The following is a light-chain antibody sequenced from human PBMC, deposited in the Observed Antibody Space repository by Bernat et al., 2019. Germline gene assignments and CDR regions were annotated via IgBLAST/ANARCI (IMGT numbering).Light chain of an antibody. J-gene: IGLJ2*01. V-gene: IGLV6-57*01. Sequence: NFMLTQPHSVSESPGKTVTISCTRSSGNIASKYVQWYQQRPGSSPITLIYENKERPSGVPNRFSGSIDSSSNSASLTISGLQSEDEADYFCQSYDDTTVIFGGGTKLTVL. CDR3: QSYDDTTVI. CDR2: ENK. CDR1: SGNIASKY.